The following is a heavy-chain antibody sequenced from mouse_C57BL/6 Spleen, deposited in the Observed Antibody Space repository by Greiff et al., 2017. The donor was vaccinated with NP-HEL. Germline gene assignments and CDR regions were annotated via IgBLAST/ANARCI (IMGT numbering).Heavy chain of an antibody. Sequence: DVQLVESGPELVKPGASVKMSCKASGYTFTDYNMHWVKQSHGKSLEWIGYINPNNGGTSYNQKFKGKATLTVNKSSSTAYMELRSLTSEDSAVYYCARERGYYYGSSYPAYWGQGTLVTVSA. J-gene: IGHJ3*01. CDR3: ARERGYYYGSSYPAY. CDR1: GYTFTDYN. D-gene: IGHD1-1*01. V-gene: IGHV1-22*01. CDR2: INPNNGGT.